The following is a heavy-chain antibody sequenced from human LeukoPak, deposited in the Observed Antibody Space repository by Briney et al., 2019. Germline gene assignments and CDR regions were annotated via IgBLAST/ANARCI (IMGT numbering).Heavy chain of an antibody. CDR3: ARGTYYDYVWGSYRGYYFDY. V-gene: IGHV4-39*07. Sequence: SETLSLTCTVSGGSTSSGSYYWGWIRQPPGKGLEWIGSIYSSGSTYYNPSLKSRVTISVDTSKNQFSLKLSSVTAADTAVYYCARGTYYDYVWGSYRGYYFDYWGQGTLVTVSS. D-gene: IGHD3-16*02. CDR1: GGSTSSGSYY. J-gene: IGHJ4*02. CDR2: IYSSGST.